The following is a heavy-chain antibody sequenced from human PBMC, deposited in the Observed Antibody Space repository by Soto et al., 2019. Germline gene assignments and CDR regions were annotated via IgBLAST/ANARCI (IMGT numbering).Heavy chain of an antibody. V-gene: IGHV1-69*06. Sequence: QVQLVQSGAEVKKPGSSVKVSCKASGGTFNTYAINWVRQAPGQGLEWMGGIIPIFGPTNYTQKFQGRVTITADISTSIAYMELSSLRSEDTAVYYCARDGYCSGGSCYSLGYWGQGTLVTVSS. D-gene: IGHD2-15*01. CDR3: ARDGYCSGGSCYSLGY. CDR1: GGTFNTYA. CDR2: IIPIFGPT. J-gene: IGHJ4*02.